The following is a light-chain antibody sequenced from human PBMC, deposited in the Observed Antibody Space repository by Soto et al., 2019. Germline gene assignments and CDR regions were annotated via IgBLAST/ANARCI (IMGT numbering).Light chain of an antibody. V-gene: IGKV3-20*01. J-gene: IGKJ4*01. CDR1: QSVSSSY. CDR3: QRYGSSSLT. Sequence: EIVLTQSPGTLSLSPGERATLSCRASQSVSSSYLAWYQQKPGQAPRLLIYGASSRATGIPDRFSGSGSGTDFTLTISGLDPEELAVYYCQRYGSSSLTVGGGTKVEIK. CDR2: GAS.